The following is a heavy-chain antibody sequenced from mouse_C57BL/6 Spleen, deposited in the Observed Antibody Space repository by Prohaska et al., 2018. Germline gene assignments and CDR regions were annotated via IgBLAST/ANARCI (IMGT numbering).Heavy chain of an antibody. J-gene: IGHJ4*01. V-gene: IGHV1-55*01. CDR2: IYPGSGSN. Sequence: VKPGASVKMSCMASGYTFTSYWITWVKQRPGQGLEWIGDIYPGSGSNNYNEKFKSKATLTVDTSSSTAYMQLSSLTSEDSAVYYCARRIYYGNSYAMDYWGQGTSVTVSS. CDR1: GYTFTSYW. D-gene: IGHD2-1*01. CDR3: ARRIYYGNSYAMDY.